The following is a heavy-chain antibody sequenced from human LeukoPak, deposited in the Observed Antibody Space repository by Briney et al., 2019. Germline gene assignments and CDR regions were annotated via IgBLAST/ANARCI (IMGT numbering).Heavy chain of an antibody. J-gene: IGHJ3*02. CDR1: GSTFSNYN. CDR2: ISSSSSSI. Sequence: GGSLRLSCAASGSTFSNYNMNWVRQAPGKGLEWVSYISSSSSSIYYADSVKGRFTISRDNAKNSLYLQMNSLRAEDTALYYCAKRGYDAFDIWGQGTMVTVSS. CDR3: AKRGYDAFDI. D-gene: IGHD5-12*01. V-gene: IGHV3-48*04.